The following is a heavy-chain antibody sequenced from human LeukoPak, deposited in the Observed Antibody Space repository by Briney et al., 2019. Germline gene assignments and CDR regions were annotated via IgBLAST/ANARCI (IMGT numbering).Heavy chain of an antibody. Sequence: SETLSLTYTVSGGSVSSGSYYWSWIRQPPGKGLEWIGDVYYTGNTNYNPSLKSRVTISVDTSKNQFSLKLSSVTAADTAVYYCARDTGYCSGGTCYHNFFDYWGQGTLVIVSS. V-gene: IGHV4-61*01. CDR1: GGSVSSGSYY. J-gene: IGHJ4*02. CDR3: ARDTGYCSGGTCYHNFFDY. D-gene: IGHD2-15*01. CDR2: VYYTGNT.